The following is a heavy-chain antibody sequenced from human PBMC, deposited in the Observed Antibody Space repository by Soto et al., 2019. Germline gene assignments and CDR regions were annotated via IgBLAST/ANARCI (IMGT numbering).Heavy chain of an antibody. Sequence: GGSLRLSCSASGFTFSTYGMHWVRQAPGKGLEWVGVISYDGSTTYFADSVKGRFTISRDNSQNTLFLQMSVLRAEDTALYYCTRESNNHFSRSTWAFDQWGQGTLVTVSS. CDR2: ISYDGSTT. J-gene: IGHJ4*02. CDR3: TRESNNHFSRSTWAFDQ. V-gene: IGHV3-30*03. CDR1: GFTFSTYG. D-gene: IGHD1-20*01.